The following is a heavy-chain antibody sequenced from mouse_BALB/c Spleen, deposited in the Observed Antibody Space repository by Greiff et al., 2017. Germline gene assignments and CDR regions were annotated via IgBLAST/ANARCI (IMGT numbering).Heavy chain of an antibody. CDR2: ISYSGST. D-gene: IGHD1-1*01. J-gene: IGHJ4*01. Sequence: EVKLMESGPSLVKPSQTLSLTCSVTGDSITSGYWNWIRKFPGNKLEYMGYISYSGSTYYNPSLKSRISITRDTSKNQYYLQLNTVTTEDTATYYCARSITVDRAMDYWGQGTSVTVSS. V-gene: IGHV3-8*02. CDR3: ARSITVDRAMDY. CDR1: GDSITSGY.